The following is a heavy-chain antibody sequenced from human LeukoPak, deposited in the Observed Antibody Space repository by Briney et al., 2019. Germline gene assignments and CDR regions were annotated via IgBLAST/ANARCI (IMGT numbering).Heavy chain of an antibody. V-gene: IGHV3-23*01. CDR1: GFTFSSYA. D-gene: IGHD6-19*01. CDR3: AKVRAVAGTSFDY. J-gene: IGHJ4*02. CDR2: ISGSGGST. Sequence: GGSLRFSCAASGFTFSSYAMSWVRQAPGKGLEWVSAISGSGGSTYYADSVKGRFTISRDNSKNTLYLQMNSLRAEDTAVYYCAKVRAVAGTSFDYWGQGTLVTVSS.